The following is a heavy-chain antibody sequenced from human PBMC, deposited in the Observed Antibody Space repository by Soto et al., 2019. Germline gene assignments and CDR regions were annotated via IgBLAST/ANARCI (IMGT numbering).Heavy chain of an antibody. CDR3: ASGLSGEQPIED. D-gene: IGHD3-10*01. CDR1: GCSISSGYYY. CDR2: IYYSGST. Sequence: QLQLQESGPGLVKPSETLSLTCTVSGCSISSGYYYWAWIRQPPGKGLEWIGTIYYSGSTYYNPSLRSRVTLSVGSSNNQFSLKLNSVTASDTAVYYCASGLSGEQPIEDWGPGTLVTVTS. V-gene: IGHV4-39*01. J-gene: IGHJ4*02.